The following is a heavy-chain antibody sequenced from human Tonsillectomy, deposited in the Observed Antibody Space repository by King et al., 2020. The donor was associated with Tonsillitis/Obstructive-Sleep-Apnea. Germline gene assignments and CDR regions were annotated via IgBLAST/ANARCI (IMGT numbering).Heavy chain of an antibody. CDR1: GYTFTAYS. J-gene: IGHJ3*02. V-gene: IGHV1-2*06. CDR2: INPNSGVT. D-gene: IGHD4-17*01. CDR3: ARDRDYYGDDI. Sequence: QLVQSVAEVKKPGASVKVSCKASGYTFTAYSIHWVRQAPGQGLEWMGQINPNSGVTNYAQNFQGRVTMTRDTSISTAYMELSRLKSDDTALYYCARDRDYYGDDIWGQGTMVTVSA.